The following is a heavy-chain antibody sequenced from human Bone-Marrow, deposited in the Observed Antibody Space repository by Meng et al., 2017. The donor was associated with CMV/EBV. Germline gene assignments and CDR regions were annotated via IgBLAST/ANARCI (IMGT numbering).Heavy chain of an antibody. CDR3: ARTRLDYDFWSGYSTGQFDP. CDR1: SSYT. CDR2: IIPILGIA. J-gene: IGHJ5*02. V-gene: IGHV1-69*02. Sequence: SSYTISGVRQAPEQGLEWRGRIIPILGIANYAQKFQGRVTITADKSTSTAYMELSSLRSEDTAVYYCARTRLDYDFWSGYSTGQFDPWGQGTLVTVSS. D-gene: IGHD3-3*01.